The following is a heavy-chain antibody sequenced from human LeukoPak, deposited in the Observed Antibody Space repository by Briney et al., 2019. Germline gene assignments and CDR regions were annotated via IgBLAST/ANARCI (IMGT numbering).Heavy chain of an antibody. V-gene: IGHV3-21*01. CDR1: GFTFSSFG. Sequence: GGSLRLSCAASGFTFSSFGMNWVRQAPGKGLEWVSSITSSSSYIYYADSVKGRFTISRDNAKNSLYLQMNSLRAEDTAVYYCAREMLAAVAAQSWGQGTLVTVSS. CDR2: ITSSSSYI. D-gene: IGHD6-19*01. J-gene: IGHJ5*02. CDR3: AREMLAAVAAQS.